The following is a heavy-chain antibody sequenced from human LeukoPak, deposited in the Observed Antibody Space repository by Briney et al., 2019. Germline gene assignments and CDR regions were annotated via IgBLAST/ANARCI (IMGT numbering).Heavy chain of an antibody. D-gene: IGHD3/OR15-3a*01. V-gene: IGHV1-2*02. CDR1: GYTFTGYY. CDR3: AIGIITRATAGLGY. CDR2: INPNSGGT. Sequence: ASVKVSCKASGYTFTGYYMHWVRQAPGQGLEWMGWINPNSGGTNSAQKFQGRVTMTRVTSITTAYMELSRLRSDDTAVYYCAIGIITRATAGLGYWGQGTLVTVSS. J-gene: IGHJ4*02.